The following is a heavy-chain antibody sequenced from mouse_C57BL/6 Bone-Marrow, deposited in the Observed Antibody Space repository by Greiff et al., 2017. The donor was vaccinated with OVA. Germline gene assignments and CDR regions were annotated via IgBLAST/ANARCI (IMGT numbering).Heavy chain of an antibody. Sequence: VQRVESGPGLVQPSQSLSITCTVSGFSLTSYGVHWVRQSPGKGLEWLGVIWRGGSTDYNAAFMSRLSITKDNSKSQVFFKMNSLQADDTAIYYCAKGEDSNYSYYAMDYWGQGTSVTVSS. CDR2: IWRGGST. CDR1: GFSLTSYG. J-gene: IGHJ4*01. CDR3: AKGEDSNYSYYAMDY. D-gene: IGHD2-5*01. V-gene: IGHV2-5*01.